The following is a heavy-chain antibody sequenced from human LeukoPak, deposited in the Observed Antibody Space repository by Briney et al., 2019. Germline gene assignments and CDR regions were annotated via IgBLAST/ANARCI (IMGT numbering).Heavy chain of an antibody. CDR2: IYYSGTT. D-gene: IGHD3-16*01. CDR3: AKGRASHEY. J-gene: IGHJ4*02. CDR1: GASLSSYY. Sequence: SETLSLTCTVSGASLSSYYWSWIRQPPGKGLEGIGSIYYSGTTNYNPSLKSRVTISIDTPKNQFSLELTPVTAADTAVFYCAKGRASHEYWGERILVTVSS. V-gene: IGHV4-59*01.